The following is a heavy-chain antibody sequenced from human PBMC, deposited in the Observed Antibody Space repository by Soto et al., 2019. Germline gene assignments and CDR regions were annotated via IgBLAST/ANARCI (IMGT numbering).Heavy chain of an antibody. Sequence: GASVKVSCKASGYTFTSYGISWVRQAPGQGLEWMGWISAYNGNTNYAQKLQGRVTMTTDTSTSTAYMELRSLRSDDTAVYYCARDAICSGGSCYGRDWFDPWGQGTLVTVSS. CDR2: ISAYNGNT. J-gene: IGHJ5*02. D-gene: IGHD2-15*01. V-gene: IGHV1-18*01. CDR1: GYTFTSYG. CDR3: ARDAICSGGSCYGRDWFDP.